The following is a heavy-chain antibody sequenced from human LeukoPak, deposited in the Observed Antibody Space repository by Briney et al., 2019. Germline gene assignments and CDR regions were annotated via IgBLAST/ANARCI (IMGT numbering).Heavy chain of an antibody. CDR2: IIPIFGTA. Sequence: SVKVSCKASGYTFTSYDINWVRQAPGQGLEWMGGIIPIFGTANYAQKFQGRVTITADESTSTAYMELSSLRSEDTAVYYCARVVSPENWFDPWGQGTLVTVSS. CDR3: ARVVSPENWFDP. J-gene: IGHJ5*02. D-gene: IGHD5/OR15-5a*01. V-gene: IGHV1-69*13. CDR1: GYTFTSYD.